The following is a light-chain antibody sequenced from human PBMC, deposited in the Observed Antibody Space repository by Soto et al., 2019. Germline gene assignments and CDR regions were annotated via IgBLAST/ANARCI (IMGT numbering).Light chain of an antibody. Sequence: QSLLTQPASVSGSPGQSITISCTGTSSHLSIYNSFSWFQQQPGKAPKLMIYQVTNRPSGVSNRFSGSRPGNTASLTISGLQAEDEADYYCSSYTDSSNYVFGTGTKVTVL. J-gene: IGLJ1*01. V-gene: IGLV2-14*01. CDR3: SSYTDSSNYV. CDR1: SSHLSIYNS. CDR2: QVT.